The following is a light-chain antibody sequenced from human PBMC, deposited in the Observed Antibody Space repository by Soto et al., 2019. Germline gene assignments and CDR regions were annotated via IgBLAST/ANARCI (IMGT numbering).Light chain of an antibody. J-gene: IGLJ1*01. CDR3: QSYDSSLSAYYV. V-gene: IGLV1-40*01. CDR1: SSNIGAGYD. CDR2: GNS. Sequence: QAVVTQPPSVSGAPVQRVTISCTGSSSNIGAGYDVHWYQQLPGTAHKLLIYGNSNRPSGVPERFSGSKSGTSASLAITGLQAEDEADYYCQSYDSSLSAYYVFGTGTKVTVL.